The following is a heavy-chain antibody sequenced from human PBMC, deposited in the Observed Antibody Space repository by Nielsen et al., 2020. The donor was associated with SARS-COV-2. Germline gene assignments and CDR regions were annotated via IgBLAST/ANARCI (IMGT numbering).Heavy chain of an antibody. CDR1: GDSISSFY. CDR2: VLYTGAT. D-gene: IGHD5-24*01. CDR3: AWNRYGYIRFDS. V-gene: IGHV4-59*01. Sequence: SETLSLTCTVSGDSISSFYWSWIRQAPGKGLEWIGYVLYTGATSLNPSLKSRVSMSLDAAKNQFSLNLSSVTAADTAIYYCAWNRYGYIRFDSWGQGSLVTVSA. J-gene: IGHJ4*02.